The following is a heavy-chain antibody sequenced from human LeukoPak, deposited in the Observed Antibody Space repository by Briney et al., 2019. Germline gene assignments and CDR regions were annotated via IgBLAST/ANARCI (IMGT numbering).Heavy chain of an antibody. J-gene: IGHJ4*02. Sequence: SETLSLTCTVSGGSISSYDWRWIRHPPGKGLEGIGYIYYSGSTNYNPSLKSRVTISVDTSKNQFSLKLSSVTAADTAVYYCARGYFDWLTQFDYWGQGTLVTVSS. D-gene: IGHD3-9*01. CDR3: ARGYFDWLTQFDY. V-gene: IGHV4-59*01. CDR1: GGSISSYD. CDR2: IYYSGST.